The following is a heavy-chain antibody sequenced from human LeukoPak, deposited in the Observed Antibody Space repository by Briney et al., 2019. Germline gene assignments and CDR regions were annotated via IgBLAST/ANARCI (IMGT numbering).Heavy chain of an antibody. Sequence: SQTLSLTCAISGDSVSRYSVAWNWIRQSPSRGLEWLGRTYYRSKWYKEYAASVRSRITISPDTSKNQFSLQLNSVTPEDTAVYYCARVEYFGSGSYRFDPWGQGTLVTVSS. J-gene: IGHJ5*02. CDR3: ARVEYFGSGSYRFDP. CDR1: GDSVSRYSVA. V-gene: IGHV6-1*01. CDR2: TYYRSKWYK. D-gene: IGHD3-10*01.